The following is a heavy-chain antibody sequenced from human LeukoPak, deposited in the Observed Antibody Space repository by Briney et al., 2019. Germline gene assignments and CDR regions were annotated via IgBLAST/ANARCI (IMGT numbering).Heavy chain of an antibody. CDR3: ARGCDVSCYRLDF. CDR1: GFTFSSYA. J-gene: IGHJ4*02. CDR2: ISGSGGST. D-gene: IGHD2-2*01. Sequence: QSGGSLKLSCAASGFTFSSYAMSWVRQAPGKGLDWVSSISGSGGSTIYADSVKGRFTISRDISKSTLYLQMNSLRAEDTAIYYCARGCDVSCYRLDFWGQGTLVTVSS. V-gene: IGHV3-23*01.